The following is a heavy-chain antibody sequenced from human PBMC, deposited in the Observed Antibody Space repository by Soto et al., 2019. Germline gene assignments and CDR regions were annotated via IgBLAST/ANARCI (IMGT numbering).Heavy chain of an antibody. D-gene: IGHD3-3*01. V-gene: IGHV1-69*01. Sequence: QVQLVQSGAEVKKPGSSVKVSCKASGGTFSSYAISWVRQAPGQGLEWMGGIIPIFGTANYAQKFQGRVTITADESTRTAYMELSSLRSEDTAVYYCARGVSNYDFWSGYSYYYYYGMDVWGQGTTVTVSS. CDR2: IIPIFGTA. CDR3: ARGVSNYDFWSGYSYYYYYGMDV. J-gene: IGHJ6*02. CDR1: GGTFSSYA.